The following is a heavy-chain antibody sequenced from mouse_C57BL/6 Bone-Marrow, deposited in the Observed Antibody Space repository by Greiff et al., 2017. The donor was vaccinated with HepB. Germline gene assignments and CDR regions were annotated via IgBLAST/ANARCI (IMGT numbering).Heavy chain of an antibody. Sequence: VQLQQPGAELVKPGASVKLSCKASGYTFTSYWMHWVKQRPGQGLEWIGMIHPNSGSTNYNEKFKSEATLTVDKSSSTAYMQLSSLTSEDSAVYYCAPIGDFDYWGQGTTLTVSS. J-gene: IGHJ2*01. V-gene: IGHV1-64*01. CDR3: APIGDFDY. CDR2: IHPNSGST. D-gene: IGHD2-14*01. CDR1: GYTFTSYW.